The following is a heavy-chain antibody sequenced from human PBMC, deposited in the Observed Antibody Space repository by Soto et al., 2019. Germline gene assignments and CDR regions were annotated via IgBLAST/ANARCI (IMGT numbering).Heavy chain of an antibody. CDR2: IYDSGSC. D-gene: IGHD3-10*01. V-gene: IGHV4-59*01. Sequence: NPWQTLSLPCTVSGASIGSFYWSWIRETAGKGLELIGYIYDSGSCDYNTCLTSRVTLSLDTSKKQFSLKWTAVTTADAAAYYCASDSSGLYPFFDNWGQGTRVTVSS. CDR3: ASDSSGLYPFFDN. J-gene: IGHJ4*02. CDR1: GASIGSFY.